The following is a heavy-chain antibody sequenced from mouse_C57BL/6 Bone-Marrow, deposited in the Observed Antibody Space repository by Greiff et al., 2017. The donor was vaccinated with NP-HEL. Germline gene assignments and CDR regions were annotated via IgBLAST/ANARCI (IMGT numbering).Heavy chain of an antibody. CDR1: GYTFTSYW. Sequence: VQLQQSGAELVMPGASVKLSCKASGYTFTSYWMHWVKQRPGQGLEWIGEIDPSDSYTNYNQKFKGKSTLTVDKSSSTAYMQLSSLTSEDSAVYYCAREGGLWLRLRGFAYWGQGTLVTVSA. D-gene: IGHD3-2*02. V-gene: IGHV1-69*01. CDR3: AREGGLWLRLRGFAY. J-gene: IGHJ3*01. CDR2: IDPSDSYT.